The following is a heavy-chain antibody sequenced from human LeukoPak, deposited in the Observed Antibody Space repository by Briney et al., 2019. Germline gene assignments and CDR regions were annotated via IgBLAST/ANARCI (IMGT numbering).Heavy chain of an antibody. Sequence: SETLSLTCTVSGGSISSYYWSWIRQPPGKGLEWIGRISTSGSTNYNPSLKSRVTMSVDTSKNQFSLKLTSATAADTAVYYCARVDCASTSCYLFDYWGQGTLVTVSS. CDR2: ISTSGST. J-gene: IGHJ4*02. CDR1: GGSISSYY. D-gene: IGHD2-2*01. CDR3: ARVDCASTSCYLFDY. V-gene: IGHV4-4*07.